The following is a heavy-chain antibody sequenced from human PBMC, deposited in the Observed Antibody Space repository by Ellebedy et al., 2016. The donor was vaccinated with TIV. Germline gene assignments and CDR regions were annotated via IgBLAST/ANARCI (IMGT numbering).Heavy chain of an antibody. D-gene: IGHD2-2*01. CDR3: ARYQLLYPYYGLDV. J-gene: IGHJ6*02. CDR1: GYTLTSYG. Sequence: AASVKVSCQASGYTLTSYGVNWVRQAPGQGLEWMGWISGYNDDTKYAPRVQGRVTMTTDTSTSTAYMEVRSLRFDDTAVYYCARYQLLYPYYGLDVWGQGTTVTVSS. V-gene: IGHV1-18*04. CDR2: ISGYNDDT.